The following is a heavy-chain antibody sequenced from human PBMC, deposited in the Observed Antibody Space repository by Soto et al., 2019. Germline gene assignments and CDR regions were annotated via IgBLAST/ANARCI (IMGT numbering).Heavy chain of an antibody. CDR3: ARDADMVVVTPGTGGGSLDN. J-gene: IGHJ3*01. D-gene: IGHD2-15*01. CDR2: ISYDGTNT. CDR1: GFTFSSYA. V-gene: IGHV3-30*04. Sequence: QVQLVESGGGVVQSGRSLRLSCAASGFTFSSYAVHWVRQAPGKGLEWVAVISYDGTNTYYTESVKGRFTISRDNAKNTRYLQMNSLRAEDTAVYYCARDADMVVVTPGTGGGSLDNWGQGTMVTVSA.